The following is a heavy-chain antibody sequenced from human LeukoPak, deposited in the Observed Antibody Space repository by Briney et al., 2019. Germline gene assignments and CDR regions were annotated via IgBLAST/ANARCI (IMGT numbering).Heavy chain of an antibody. V-gene: IGHV1-2*02. CDR2: INPNSGGT. CDR3: AAWEGLQENWFDP. CDR1: GYTFTRYY. Sequence: ASVKVSCKASGYTFTRYYMHWVGQAPGQGLEWMGWINPNSGGTNYAQRFHGRVTMTRDTSISTAYMELSRLRSDDTAVYYCAAWEGLQENWFDPWGQGTLVTV. D-gene: IGHD1-26*01. J-gene: IGHJ5*02.